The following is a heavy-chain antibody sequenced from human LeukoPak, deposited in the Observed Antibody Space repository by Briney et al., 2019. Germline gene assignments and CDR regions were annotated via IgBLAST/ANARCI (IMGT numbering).Heavy chain of an antibody. V-gene: IGHV1-8*01. CDR1: GYTFTSYD. Sequence: ASVNVSCKASGYTFTSYDINWVRQATGQGLEWMGWMNPNSGNTGYAQKFQGRVTITRDTSASTAYMELSSLRSEDTAVYYCARDRGYSGSWFDYWGQGTLVTVSS. D-gene: IGHD6-13*01. CDR2: MNPNSGNT. J-gene: IGHJ4*02. CDR3: ARDRGYSGSWFDY.